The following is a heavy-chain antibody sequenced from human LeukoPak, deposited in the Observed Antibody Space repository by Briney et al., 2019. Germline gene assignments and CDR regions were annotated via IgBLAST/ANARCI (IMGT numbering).Heavy chain of an antibody. J-gene: IGHJ4*02. CDR2: IYYTGST. Sequence: PSETLSLTCTVSGDSISNYCWSWIRRPPGRGLEGIGYIYYTGSTNYNPSLKSRVTISVDTSKNQFSLNLISLTAADTAVYYCARHRYSSSLWYFDYWGQGTLVTVSS. D-gene: IGHD6-13*01. CDR3: ARHRYSSSLWYFDY. V-gene: IGHV4-59*08. CDR1: GDSISNYC.